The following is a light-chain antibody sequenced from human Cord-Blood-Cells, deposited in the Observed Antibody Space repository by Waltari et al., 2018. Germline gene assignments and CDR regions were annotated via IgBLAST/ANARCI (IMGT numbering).Light chain of an antibody. Sequence: EIVMTQSPATLSVSPGERATLSCRASQSVSSNLAWYQQKPGQAPRLLIYGASTRAGGMPARFSGSGSGTEFTLTISSLQSEDFAVYYCQQYNNWPGTFGQGTKVEIK. V-gene: IGKV3-15*01. CDR3: QQYNNWPGT. CDR2: GAS. J-gene: IGKJ1*01. CDR1: QSVSSN.